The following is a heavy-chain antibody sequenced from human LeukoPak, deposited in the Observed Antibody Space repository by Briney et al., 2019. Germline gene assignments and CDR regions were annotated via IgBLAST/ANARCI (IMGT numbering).Heavy chain of an antibody. CDR1: GFTFSSYW. Sequence: PGGSLRLSCAASGFTFSSYWMSWVRQAPGKGLEWVANIKHDGSDKNYVDSVKGRFTISRDNAKNSVYLQMNSLRAEDTAVYYCARDIAMAGDDYWGQETLVTVSS. CDR2: IKHDGSDK. D-gene: IGHD6-19*01. V-gene: IGHV3-7*04. J-gene: IGHJ4*02. CDR3: ARDIAMAGDDY.